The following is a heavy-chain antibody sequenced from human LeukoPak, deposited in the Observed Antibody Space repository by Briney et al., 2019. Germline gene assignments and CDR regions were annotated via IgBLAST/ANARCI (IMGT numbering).Heavy chain of an antibody. CDR2: IYHSGST. D-gene: IGHD2-2*01. CDR3: ARWLAQKDIVVVPAAIHDAFDI. V-gene: IGHV4-4*02. J-gene: IGHJ3*02. CDR1: GGSISSSNW. Sequence: SGTLSLTCAVSGGSISSSNWWSWVHQPPGKGLEWIGEIYHSGSTNYNPSLKSRVTISVDKSKNQFSLKLSSVTAADTAVYYCARWLAQKDIVVVPAAIHDAFDIWGHGTMVTVSS.